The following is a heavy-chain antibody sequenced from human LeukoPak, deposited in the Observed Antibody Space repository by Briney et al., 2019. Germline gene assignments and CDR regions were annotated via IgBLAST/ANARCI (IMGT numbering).Heavy chain of an antibody. CDR1: GFTFSSYS. CDR2: ISSSSSYI. V-gene: IGHV3-21*01. D-gene: IGHD1-26*01. Sequence: PGGSLRLSCAASGFTFSSYSMNWVRQAPGKGLEWVSSISSSSSYIYYADSVKGRFTISRDNAKNSLYLQMNSLRAEDTAVYYCARVRVGATAKGHYFDFWGQGTLVTVSS. J-gene: IGHJ4*02. CDR3: ARVRVGATAKGHYFDF.